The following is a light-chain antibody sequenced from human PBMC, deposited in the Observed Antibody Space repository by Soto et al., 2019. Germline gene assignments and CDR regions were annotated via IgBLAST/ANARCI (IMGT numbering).Light chain of an antibody. CDR1: QSISSW. CDR3: QQYNLGTWT. V-gene: IGKV1-5*03. CDR2: KAS. Sequence: DIQMTQSPSTLSASVGDRVTITCRASQSISSWLAWYQQKPGKAPKLLIYKASSLESGVPSRFSGSGSGTEFTLTISSLQPDDFATYYCQQYNLGTWTFGQGTKVEIK. J-gene: IGKJ1*01.